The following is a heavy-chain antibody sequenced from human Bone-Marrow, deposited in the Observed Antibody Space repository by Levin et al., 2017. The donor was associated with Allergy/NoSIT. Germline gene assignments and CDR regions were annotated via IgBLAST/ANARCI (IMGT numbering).Heavy chain of an antibody. Sequence: SCAASGFMFSSYWMTWVRQVPGRGLEWVASINQDGSEKHYVRSVKGRFTVSRDNARNSLYLQMNSLRAEDTAVYYCARDVGAIFGTDYWGQGTLVTVSS. CDR1: GFMFSSYW. V-gene: IGHV3-7*01. CDR2: INQDGSEK. J-gene: IGHJ4*02. D-gene: IGHD3-3*01. CDR3: ARDVGAIFGTDY.